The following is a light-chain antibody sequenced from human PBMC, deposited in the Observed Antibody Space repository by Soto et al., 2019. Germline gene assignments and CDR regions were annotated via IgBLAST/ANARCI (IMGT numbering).Light chain of an antibody. CDR1: SFNIGSNA. CDR2: DNN. Sequence: QLVLTQPPSASGTPGQRVTISCSGSSFNIGSNAVNWYQQLPGTAPKLLIYDNNQGPSGVPDRFSGSKSGTSASLAISGLQSEDEADYYCAAWDDSLNGVVFGGGTKLTVL. J-gene: IGLJ2*01. V-gene: IGLV1-44*01. CDR3: AAWDDSLNGVV.